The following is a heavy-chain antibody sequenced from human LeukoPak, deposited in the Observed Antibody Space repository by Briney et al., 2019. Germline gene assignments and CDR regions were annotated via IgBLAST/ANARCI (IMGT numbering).Heavy chain of an antibody. CDR1: GYTFTSYD. CDR2: MNPNSGDT. D-gene: IGHD3-10*01. V-gene: IGHV1-8*01. J-gene: IGHJ4*02. Sequence: GASVKVSCKASGYTFTSYDINWVRQATGQGLEWMGWMNPNSGDTGYAQKFQGRVTMTRNTSISTAYMELSSLRSEDTAVYYCARADVLLWFGELLPKEYYFDYWGQGTLVTVSS. CDR3: ARADVLLWFGELLPKEYYFDY.